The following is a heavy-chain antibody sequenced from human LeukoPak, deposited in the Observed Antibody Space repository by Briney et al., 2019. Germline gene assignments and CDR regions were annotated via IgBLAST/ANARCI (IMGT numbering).Heavy chain of an antibody. CDR3: AKLPTIFGVADSFDI. V-gene: IGHV3-23*01. J-gene: IGHJ3*02. CDR2: ISDRGKT. Sequence: GGSLRLSCEASGITFSSYDMSWVRQAAGKGLEWISAISDRGKTDYADSVKGRFTISRDNSKNTLYRQLSSLRAEDTAMYYCAKLPTIFGVADSFDIWGQGTFVTVSS. D-gene: IGHD3-3*01. CDR1: GITFSSYD.